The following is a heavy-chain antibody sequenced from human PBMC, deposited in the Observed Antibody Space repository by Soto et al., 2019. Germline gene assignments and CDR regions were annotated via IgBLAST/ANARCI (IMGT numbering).Heavy chain of an antibody. Sequence: QVQLVESGGGVVQPGKSLRLSCAASGFAFSSYGIHWVRQAPGKGLEWVAGISYDGSKKYYEDSVKGQFTISRDNSENTRHLQMNGLRAEDTAVYYCAKDTYYHDSSGYYVFDHWGQGTLVTVSS. J-gene: IGHJ4*02. V-gene: IGHV3-30*18. CDR3: AKDTYYHDSSGYYVFDH. CDR2: ISYDGSKK. D-gene: IGHD3-22*01. CDR1: GFAFSSYG.